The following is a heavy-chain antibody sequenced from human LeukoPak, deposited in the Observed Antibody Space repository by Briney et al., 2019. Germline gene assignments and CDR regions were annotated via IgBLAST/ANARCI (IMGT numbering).Heavy chain of an antibody. CDR1: GGSISSGGYS. CDR3: ASLGSYGQGRLDY. Sequence: PSETLSLTCAVSGGSISSGGYSWSWIRQPPGKGLEWIGYIYHSGSTYYNPSLKSRVTISVDRSKNQFSLKLSSVTAADTAVYYCASLGSYGQGRLDYWGQGTLVTVSS. V-gene: IGHV4-30-2*01. J-gene: IGHJ4*02. D-gene: IGHD5-18*01. CDR2: IYHSGST.